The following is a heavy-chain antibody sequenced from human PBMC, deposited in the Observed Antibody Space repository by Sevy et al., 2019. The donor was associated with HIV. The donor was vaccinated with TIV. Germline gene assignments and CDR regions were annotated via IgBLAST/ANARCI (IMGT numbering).Heavy chain of an antibody. V-gene: IGHV1-18*01. D-gene: IGHD2-21*02. J-gene: IGHJ4*02. CDR2: ISADSGNS. Sequence: ASVKVSCKASGYPFSSYGISWVRQAPGQGLEWMGWISADSGNSNYAQNLQGRVTMTTDTSTSTAYMKVRSRRFDDTAVYYGARDLGGYGGNSIDYWGQGTLVTVSS. CDR1: GYPFSSYG. CDR3: ARDLGGYGGNSIDY.